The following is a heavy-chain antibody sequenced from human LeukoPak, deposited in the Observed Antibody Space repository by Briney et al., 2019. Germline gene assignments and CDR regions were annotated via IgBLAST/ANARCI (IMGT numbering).Heavy chain of an antibody. CDR2: ISYDGSNK. CDR1: GFTFSTYC. CDR3: AKSGYQLLAGNWFDT. V-gene: IGHV3-30*18. D-gene: IGHD2-2*01. Sequence: GRSLRLSCVASGFTFSTYCTHCVRQAPAKGLEWVADISYDGSNKNYADSVKGRFTISRDNSRNTLDLQMNSLRPEDTAVYYCAKSGYQLLAGNWFDTWGQGTLVTVSS. J-gene: IGHJ5*02.